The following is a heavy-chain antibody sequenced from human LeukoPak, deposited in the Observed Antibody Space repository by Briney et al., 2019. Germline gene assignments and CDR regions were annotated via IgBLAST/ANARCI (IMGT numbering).Heavy chain of an antibody. CDR3: ARENDSGWSGPFDY. D-gene: IGHD6-19*01. J-gene: IGHJ4*02. Sequence: LGGSLRLSCAASGFTFSIYWMTWVRQAPGKGLEWVANIKQDGSEKYYVDSVKGRFTISRDNAKNSLYLQMNSLRAEDTAVYYCARENDSGWSGPFDYWGQGALVTVSS. CDR2: IKQDGSEK. V-gene: IGHV3-7*03. CDR1: GFTFSIYW.